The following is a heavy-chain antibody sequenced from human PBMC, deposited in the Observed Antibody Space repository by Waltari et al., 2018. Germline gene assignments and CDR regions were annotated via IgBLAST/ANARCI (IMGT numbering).Heavy chain of an antibody. D-gene: IGHD3-22*01. CDR1: GGSISSGGYY. Sequence: QVQLQESGPGLVKPSQTLSLTCTVSGGSISSGGYYWSWILPHPGKGLEWIGYIYYSGSTYYNPSLKSRVTISVDTSKNQFSLKLSSVTAADTAVYYCARDGYDSSSSDAFDIWGQGTMVTVSS. V-gene: IGHV4-31*03. CDR2: IYYSGST. CDR3: ARDGYDSSSSDAFDI. J-gene: IGHJ3*02.